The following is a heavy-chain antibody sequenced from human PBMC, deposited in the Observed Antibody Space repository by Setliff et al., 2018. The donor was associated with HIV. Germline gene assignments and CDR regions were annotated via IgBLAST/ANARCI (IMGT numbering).Heavy chain of an antibody. CDR2: IYYSGST. CDR3: ARRDGYSYGFYFDY. Sequence: SETLSLTCTVSGGSISSSTYYWGWIRQPPGKGLEWIGTIYYSGSTYYNPSLKSRLTISVDTSKNQCSLKLSSVTAADTAVYYCARRDGYSYGFYFDYWGQGTLVTVS. CDR1: GGSISSSTYY. J-gene: IGHJ4*02. V-gene: IGHV4-39*01. D-gene: IGHD5-18*01.